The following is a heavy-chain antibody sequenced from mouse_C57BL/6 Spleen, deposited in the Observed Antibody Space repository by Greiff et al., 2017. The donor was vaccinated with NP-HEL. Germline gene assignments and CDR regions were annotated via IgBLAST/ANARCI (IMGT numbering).Heavy chain of an antibody. J-gene: IGHJ2*01. Sequence: VQLQQPGAELVKPGASVKMSCKASGYTFTSYWITWVKQRPGQGLEWIGDIYPGSGSTNYNEKFKSKATLTVDTSSSTAYMQLSSLTSEDSAVYYCARGDYYYGSKGYFDYWGQGTTLTVSS. D-gene: IGHD1-1*01. CDR1: GYTFTSYW. CDR3: ARGDYYYGSKGYFDY. V-gene: IGHV1-55*01. CDR2: IYPGSGST.